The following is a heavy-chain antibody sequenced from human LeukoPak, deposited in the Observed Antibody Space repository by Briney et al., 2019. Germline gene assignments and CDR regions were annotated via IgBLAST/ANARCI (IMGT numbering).Heavy chain of an antibody. Sequence: SETLSLTCTVSGGPITGYSWSWFRQSPVKGLEWIGYISYRGATNSNPSLKSRVTVSLDMSKNQFSLKLNSVTAADTAVYYCARGTAAVYWGQGTLVTVSS. CDR3: ARGTAAVY. CDR1: GGPITGYS. V-gene: IGHV4-59*01. D-gene: IGHD6-25*01. CDR2: ISYRGAT. J-gene: IGHJ4*02.